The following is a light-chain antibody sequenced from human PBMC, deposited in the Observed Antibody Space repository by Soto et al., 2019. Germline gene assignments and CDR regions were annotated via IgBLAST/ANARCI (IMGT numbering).Light chain of an antibody. CDR3: QQYYSTLPYT. J-gene: IGKJ2*01. CDR2: WAS. CDR1: QSVLYSSNNKNY. V-gene: IGKV4-1*01. Sequence: DIVMTQSPDSLAVSLGERATINCKSSQSVLYSSNNKNYLAWYQQKPGQRPKLLIYWASTRESGVPDRFSGSGSGTDFTLTISSLQAEDVAVYYCQQYYSTLPYTFGQGTKLEIK.